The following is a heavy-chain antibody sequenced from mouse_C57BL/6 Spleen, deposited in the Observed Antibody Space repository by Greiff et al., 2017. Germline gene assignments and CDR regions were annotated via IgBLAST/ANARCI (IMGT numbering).Heavy chain of an antibody. J-gene: IGHJ3*01. D-gene: IGHD3-2*02. CDR1: GYAFSSSW. CDR3: ARGLDSSGYGFAY. Sequence: QVQLQQSGPELVKPGASVKISCKASGYAFSSSWMNWVKQRPGKGLEWIGRIYPGDGDTNYNGKFKGKATLTADKSSSTAYMQLSSLTSEDSAVYCCARGLDSSGYGFAYWGQGTLVTVSA. V-gene: IGHV1-82*01. CDR2: IYPGDGDT.